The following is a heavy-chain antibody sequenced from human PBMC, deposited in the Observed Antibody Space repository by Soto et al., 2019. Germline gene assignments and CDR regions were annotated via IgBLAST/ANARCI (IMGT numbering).Heavy chain of an antibody. CDR3: AKDVDTAMDLASYFDY. J-gene: IGHJ4*02. D-gene: IGHD5-18*01. CDR1: GFTLSSYG. V-gene: IGHV3-30*18. CDR2: ISYDGSNK. Sequence: QVQLVESGGGVVQPGRSLRLSCEASGFTLSSYGMHGVRQAPGKGLGWGAVISYDGSNKYYADSVKGRFTISRDNSKNTLYLQMNSLRAEDTAVYYCAKDVDTAMDLASYFDYWGQGTLVTVSS.